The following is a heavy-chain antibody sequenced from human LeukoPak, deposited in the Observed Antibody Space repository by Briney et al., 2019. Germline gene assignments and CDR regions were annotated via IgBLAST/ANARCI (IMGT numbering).Heavy chain of an antibody. V-gene: IGHV4-39*01. J-gene: IGHJ6*03. CDR3: ARTNYYFYYMDV. D-gene: IGHD2-8*01. Sequence: SETLSLTCTVSRGSITVNDYCGGWVRQPPGEGLELTWSIYYSGRTYYTQSLKSRVTISIDTSKNQFFLRLSSVTAADTAMYYCARTNYYFYYMDVWGRGTTVTVSS. CDR2: IYYSGRT. CDR1: RGSITVNDYC.